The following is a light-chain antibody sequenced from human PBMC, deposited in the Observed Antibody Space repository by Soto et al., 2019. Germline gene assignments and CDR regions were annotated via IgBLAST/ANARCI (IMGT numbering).Light chain of an antibody. CDR3: YSYAGSHNV. CDR1: SSDVGGYNY. Sequence: QSVLTQPPSASGSPGQSVTISCTGTSSDVGGYNYVSWYQQHPGRAPRLMIYEVNKRPSGVPDRFSGSKSGDTASLTVSGLQAEDEADYYCYSYAGSHNVFGTATKLTVL. CDR2: EVN. V-gene: IGLV2-8*01. J-gene: IGLJ1*01.